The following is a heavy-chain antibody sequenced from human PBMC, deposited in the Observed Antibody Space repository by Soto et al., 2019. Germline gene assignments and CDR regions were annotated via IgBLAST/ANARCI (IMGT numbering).Heavy chain of an antibody. CDR2: ISYDGSNK. CDR3: ARDPYSSGWFVIPLDY. V-gene: IGHV3-30*03. Sequence: GGSLRLSCAASGFTFSSDGLHWVRQAPGKGLEWVAVISYDGSNKYYADSVKGRFTISRDNSKNTLYLQMNSLRAEDTAVYYCARDPYSSGWFVIPLDYWGQGTLVTVSS. D-gene: IGHD6-19*01. J-gene: IGHJ4*02. CDR1: GFTFSSDG.